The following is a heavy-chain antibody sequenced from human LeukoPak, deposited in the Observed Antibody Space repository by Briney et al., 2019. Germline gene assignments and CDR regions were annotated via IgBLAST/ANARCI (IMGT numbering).Heavy chain of an antibody. J-gene: IGHJ3*02. CDR3: AREEGVKPRIDAFDI. Sequence: GGSLRLSCAASGLTFSSSEMNWVRQAPGKGLEWVSYISSSGSTIFNADSVKGRFTISRDNAKNSLYLQMNSLRAEDTAVYYCAREEGVKPRIDAFDIWGQGTMVIVSS. CDR2: ISSSGSTI. V-gene: IGHV3-48*03. D-gene: IGHD1-14*01. CDR1: GLTFSSSE.